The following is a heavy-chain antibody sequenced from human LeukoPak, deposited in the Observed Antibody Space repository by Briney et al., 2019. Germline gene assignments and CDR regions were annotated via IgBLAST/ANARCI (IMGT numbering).Heavy chain of an antibody. V-gene: IGHV3-43*01. CDR3: ATGRLRYFHH. CDR2: ITWDGGST. Sequence: GGSLRLSCAASGFTFSEYTMHWVRQTPGKGLEWVSLITWDGGSTFYADSVKGRFTISRDNSKNSLSLQMNSLTTEDTALYRCATGRLRYFHHWGQGTLVTVSS. J-gene: IGHJ4*02. CDR1: GFTFSEYT.